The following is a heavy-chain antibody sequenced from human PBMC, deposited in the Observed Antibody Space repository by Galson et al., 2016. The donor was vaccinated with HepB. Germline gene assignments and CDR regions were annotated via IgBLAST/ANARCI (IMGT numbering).Heavy chain of an antibody. D-gene: IGHD3-16*01. CDR1: GFPIENFY. CDR3: ARHSGGTRPRSNSYYYGMDV. CDR2: ITASGATI. V-gene: IGHV3-11*01. Sequence: SLRLSCAASGFPIENFYMSWIRLVPGKGLEWVSYITASGATIFYTESVNGRFTISRDNTQNSLSLQMNSLRVDDTAVYYCARHSGGTRPRSNSYYYGMDVWGQGTTVTVSS. J-gene: IGHJ6*02.